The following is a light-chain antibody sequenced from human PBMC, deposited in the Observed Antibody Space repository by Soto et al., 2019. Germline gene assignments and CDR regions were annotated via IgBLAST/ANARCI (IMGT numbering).Light chain of an antibody. Sequence: EIVLTQSPGTLSLSPGERATLSCRASQSVSSSSLAWYQQKPGQAPRLLIYGTSSRATGIPDRFSGSGSGTDFTLTIIRLEPEDVAVYYGQQCGNSPSWTFGQGTKGEIK. CDR1: QSVSSSS. CDR3: QQCGNSPSWT. CDR2: GTS. J-gene: IGKJ1*01. V-gene: IGKV3-20*01.